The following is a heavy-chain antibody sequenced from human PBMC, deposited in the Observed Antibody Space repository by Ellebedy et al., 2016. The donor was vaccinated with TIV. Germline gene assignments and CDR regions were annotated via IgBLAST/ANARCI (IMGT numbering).Heavy chain of an antibody. J-gene: IGHJ4*02. V-gene: IGHV1-2*02. CDR2: VNPNNGDT. Sequence: ASVKVSCXASGYTFTGYYIHWVRQAPGQGLEWVGWVNPNNGDTKYAQGFQGRVTMTRDESISTAYMELKRLRFDDTAVYYCARPLSGSGSLDYWGQGTLVTVSS. CDR3: ARPLSGSGSLDY. CDR1: GYTFTGYY. D-gene: IGHD3-10*01.